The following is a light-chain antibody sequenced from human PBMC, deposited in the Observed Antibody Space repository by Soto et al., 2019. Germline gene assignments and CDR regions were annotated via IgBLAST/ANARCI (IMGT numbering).Light chain of an antibody. CDR2: AAS. V-gene: IGKV3-20*01. J-gene: IGKJ1*01. CDR3: QQYGSSPTT. Sequence: VGTHSPSTLSLSPGERDTLSCRSSQSVSSNYLAWYQQKPGQAPRLLIYAASSRATGIPDRFSGSGSGTDFTLTISRLEPEDFAVYYCQQYGSSPTTFGQGTKV. CDR1: QSVSSNY.